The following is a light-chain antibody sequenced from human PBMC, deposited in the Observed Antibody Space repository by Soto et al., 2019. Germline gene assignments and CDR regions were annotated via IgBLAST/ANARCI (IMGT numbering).Light chain of an antibody. CDR2: AAS. CDR3: QHRSK. CDR1: QSVNTY. Sequence: EIVLTQSPATLSLSPGERATLSCRASQSVNTYLAWYQQKPGQAPRLLVYAASNRATGIPASFSGSESGTDFTLTIARLEPEDSAAYYCQHRSKFGGGTKVEIK. J-gene: IGKJ4*02. V-gene: IGKV3-11*01.